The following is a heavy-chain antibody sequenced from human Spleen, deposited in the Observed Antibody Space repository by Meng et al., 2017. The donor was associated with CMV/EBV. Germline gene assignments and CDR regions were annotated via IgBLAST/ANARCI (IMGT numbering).Heavy chain of an antibody. Sequence: GESLKISCAASGFTFSSSSMNWVRQAPGKGLEWVSYISSSGSTIYYADSVKGRFTISRDNAKNSLYLQMNSLRAEDTAVYYCARIDPGGYWGQGTLVTVSS. CDR3: ARIDPGGY. D-gene: IGHD3-10*01. CDR1: GFTFSSSS. CDR2: ISSSGSTI. J-gene: IGHJ4*02. V-gene: IGHV3-48*04.